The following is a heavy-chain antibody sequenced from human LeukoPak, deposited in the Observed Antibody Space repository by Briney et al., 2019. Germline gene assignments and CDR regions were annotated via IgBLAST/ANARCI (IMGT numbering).Heavy chain of an antibody. Sequence: GGSLRLSCAASGFTFSTYGMHWVRQAPGKGLEWVAFIWYDGTRKYYADFVKGRFTISRDNAKNSLYLQMNSLRAEDTAVYYCARDAFDIWGQGTMVTVSS. J-gene: IGHJ3*02. V-gene: IGHV3-33*01. CDR3: ARDAFDI. CDR1: GFTFSTYG. CDR2: IWYDGTRK.